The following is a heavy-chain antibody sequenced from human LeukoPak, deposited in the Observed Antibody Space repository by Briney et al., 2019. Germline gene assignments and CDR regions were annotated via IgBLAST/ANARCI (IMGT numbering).Heavy chain of an antibody. V-gene: IGHV3-21*01. D-gene: IGHD3-22*01. CDR2: ITRSSIYI. Sequence: KTGGSLRLSCAASGFTFSSYSMNWVRQAPGKGLEWVSSITRSSIYIYYADSVKGRFTISRDNAKNSLYLQMNSLRAEDTAVYYCARVAYDSSGYYSIFQYWGQGTLVTVSS. CDR1: GFTFSSYS. CDR3: ARVAYDSSGYYSIFQY. J-gene: IGHJ1*01.